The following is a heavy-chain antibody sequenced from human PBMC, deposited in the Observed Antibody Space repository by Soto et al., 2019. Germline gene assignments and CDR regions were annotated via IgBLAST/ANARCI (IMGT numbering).Heavy chain of an antibody. J-gene: IGHJ4*02. V-gene: IGHV3-33*01. CDR2: IWYDGSNK. Sequence: QVQLVESGGGVVQPGRSLRLSCAASGFTFSSYGMHWVRQAPGKGLEWGAVIWYDGSNKYYADSVKGRFTISRDNSKNTLYLQMNSLRAEDTAVYYCARDGGHFYWGQGTLVTVSS. D-gene: IGHD3-3*01. CDR1: GFTFSSYG. CDR3: ARDGGHFY.